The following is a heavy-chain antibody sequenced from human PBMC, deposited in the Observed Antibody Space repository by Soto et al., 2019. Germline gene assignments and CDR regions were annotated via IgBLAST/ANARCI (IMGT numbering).Heavy chain of an antibody. CDR3: ARAPHNYDSWSGVGMDV. Sequence: HPGGSLRLSCAASGFTFSSYAMHWVRQAPGKGLEWVAVISYDGSNKYYADSVKGRFTISRDNSKNTLYLQMNSLRAEDTAVYYCARAPHNYDSWSGVGMDVWGQGTTVSVSS. V-gene: IGHV3-30-3*01. D-gene: IGHD3-3*01. CDR1: GFTFSSYA. CDR2: ISYDGSNK. J-gene: IGHJ6*02.